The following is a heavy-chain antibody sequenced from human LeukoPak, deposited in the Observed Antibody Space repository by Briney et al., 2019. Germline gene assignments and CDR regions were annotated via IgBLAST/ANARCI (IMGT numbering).Heavy chain of an antibody. D-gene: IGHD3-22*01. CDR1: GFTFSSYW. Sequence: GGSLRLSCAASGFTFSSYWMSWVRQAPGKGLEWVANIKQDGSEKYYVDYVKGRFTISRDNAKNSLYLQMNSLRAEDTVVYYCARDGHTYYYDSSGYYDYWGQGTLVTVSS. J-gene: IGHJ4*02. V-gene: IGHV3-7*01. CDR3: ARDGHTYYYDSSGYYDY. CDR2: IKQDGSEK.